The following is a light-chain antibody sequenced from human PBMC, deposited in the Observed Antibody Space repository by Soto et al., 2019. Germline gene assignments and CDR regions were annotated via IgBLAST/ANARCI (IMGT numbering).Light chain of an antibody. Sequence: DIQICQSPSTLSASVGDIVTISCRASQSIGSWLAWYQQKPGKAPNXLIYKASSLESGVPSRFSGSGYGTEFTVTISSLQTEDFATYFCHQYNSYSHTFGQGTKVDIK. J-gene: IGKJ1*01. CDR3: HQYNSYSHT. CDR2: KAS. CDR1: QSIGSW. V-gene: IGKV1-5*03.